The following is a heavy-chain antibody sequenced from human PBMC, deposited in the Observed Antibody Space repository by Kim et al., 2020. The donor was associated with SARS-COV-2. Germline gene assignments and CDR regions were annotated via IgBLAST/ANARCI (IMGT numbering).Heavy chain of an antibody. V-gene: IGHV3-7*01. J-gene: IGHJ6*02. CDR2: INQDGSEK. CDR1: GLTFSYYW. Sequence: GGSLRLSCAASGLTFSYYWMSWVRQAPGKGLEWVANINQDGSEKYNLDSVKGRVTISRDNTKNSLYLQMNSLRAEATAVYFCARGVRGSGSLWRAYHAMDVWGPGTAVPVSS. D-gene: IGHD3-10*01. CDR3: ARGVRGSGSLWRAYHAMDV.